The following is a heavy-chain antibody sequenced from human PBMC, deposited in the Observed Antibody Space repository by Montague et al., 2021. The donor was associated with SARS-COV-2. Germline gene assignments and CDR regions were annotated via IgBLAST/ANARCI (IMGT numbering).Heavy chain of an antibody. Sequence: SLRLSCAVSGFTFDDYGMSWVRQAPGKGLEWVSGISRSGDSTAYGDSVKGRFTISRDNAKNSLYLQMNSLRVDDTAFYHCSRGGGMIRGVVDFWGQGILVSVSS. CDR1: GFTFDDYG. J-gene: IGHJ4*02. CDR2: ISRSGDST. D-gene: IGHD3-10*01. V-gene: IGHV3-20*01. CDR3: SRGGGMIRGVVDF.